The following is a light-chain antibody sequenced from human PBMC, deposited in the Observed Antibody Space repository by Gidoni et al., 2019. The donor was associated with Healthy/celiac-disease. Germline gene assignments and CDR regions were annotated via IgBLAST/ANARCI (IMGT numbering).Light chain of an antibody. J-gene: IGLJ2*01. Sequence: QSVLTQPPSVSGAPGQRVTISCTGSSSNIGAGYDLHWYQQLPGTAPKLLSYGNSNRPSGVPDRFSGSKSGTSASLAITGLQAEDEADYYCQSYDSSLSAYVVFGGGTKLTVL. V-gene: IGLV1-40*01. CDR1: SSNIGAGYD. CDR2: GNS. CDR3: QSYDSSLSAYVV.